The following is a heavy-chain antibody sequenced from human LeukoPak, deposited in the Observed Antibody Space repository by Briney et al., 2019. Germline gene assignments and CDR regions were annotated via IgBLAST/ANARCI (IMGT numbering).Heavy chain of an antibody. CDR2: ISCSGNT. J-gene: IGHJ4*02. CDR1: GGSFSGGGYY. Sequence: SETLSLTCTVSGGSFSGGGYYWGWVRQPPGKGLEWIGSISCSGNTYLNPSLMSRVTISVDTSKNRVSLRLSSLTAAGTAVYYCARLWSGYRPPDYWGQGTLVTVSS. CDR3: ARLWSGYRPPDY. D-gene: IGHD3-3*01. V-gene: IGHV4-39*01.